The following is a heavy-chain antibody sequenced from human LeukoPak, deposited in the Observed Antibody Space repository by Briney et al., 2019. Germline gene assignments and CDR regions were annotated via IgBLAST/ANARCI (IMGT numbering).Heavy chain of an antibody. D-gene: IGHD2-15*01. Sequence: ASVKVSCKASGYTFTTYGISWVRQAPGQGLEWMGWITTYSGNTYYAQKLQGRVTMTTDTSTSTAYMELRSLRSEDTAVYYCASGRLGYCSGGSCYSLAYWGQGTLVTVSS. CDR2: ITTYSGNT. V-gene: IGHV1-18*01. CDR1: GYTFTTYG. J-gene: IGHJ4*02. CDR3: ASGRLGYCSGGSCYSLAY.